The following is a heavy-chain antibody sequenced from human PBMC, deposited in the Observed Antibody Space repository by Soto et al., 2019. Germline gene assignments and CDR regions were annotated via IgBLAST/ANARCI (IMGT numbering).Heavy chain of an antibody. CDR3: ARTVYSSSWYGYLGY. V-gene: IGHV1-18*01. D-gene: IGHD6-13*01. CDR2: ISAYNGNT. J-gene: IGHJ4*01. Sequence: ASVNVSCKSSGYTFTNYYISWVRQAPGQGLEWMGWISAYNGNTTYAQKFQGRITMTTDTSTSTAYMELSSLRSDDTAVYYCARTVYSSSWYGYLGYWG. CDR1: GYTFTNYY.